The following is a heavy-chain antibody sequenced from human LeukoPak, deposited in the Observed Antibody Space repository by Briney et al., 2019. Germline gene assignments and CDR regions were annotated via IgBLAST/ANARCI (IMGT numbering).Heavy chain of an antibody. CDR3: ARGRGVFIY. CDR1: GGSFSGYY. Sequence: SETLSLTCAVYGGSFSGYYWSWIRQPPGKGLEWIGEINHSGSTNYNPSLKSRVTISVDASKNQFSLKVSSVTAADTAVYYCARGRGVFIYWGQGTLVTVSS. J-gene: IGHJ4*02. V-gene: IGHV4-34*01. D-gene: IGHD3-10*01. CDR2: INHSGST.